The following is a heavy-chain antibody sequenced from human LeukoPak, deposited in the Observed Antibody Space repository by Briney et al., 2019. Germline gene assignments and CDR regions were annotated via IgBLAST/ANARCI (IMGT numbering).Heavy chain of an antibody. CDR1: GYSISSGYY. Sequence: SETLSLTCTVSGYSISSGYYWGWIRQPPGRGLEWIGIIFHSGTTYYNPSLKSRVTISVDTSKNQFSLKLTSVTAADTAVYYCARHSYYESSGHDYWGQGTLVTVSS. CDR3: ARHSYYESSGHDY. V-gene: IGHV4-38-2*02. J-gene: IGHJ4*02. CDR2: IFHSGTT. D-gene: IGHD3-22*01.